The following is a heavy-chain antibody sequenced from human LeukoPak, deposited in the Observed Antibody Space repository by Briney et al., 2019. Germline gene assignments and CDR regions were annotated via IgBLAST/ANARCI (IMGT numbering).Heavy chain of an antibody. V-gene: IGHV3-23*01. CDR3: AGEPIVTAGIVGYY. D-gene: IGHD2-2*01. Sequence: GGSLRLSCAASGFTFSTYAMSWVRQAPGKGLEWVPAISSSGGSTYYADSVKGRFTISRDNAKNSLYLQMNSLRAEDTAVYYCAGEPIVTAGIVGYYWGQGTLATVSS. J-gene: IGHJ4*02. CDR1: GFTFSTYA. CDR2: ISSSGGST.